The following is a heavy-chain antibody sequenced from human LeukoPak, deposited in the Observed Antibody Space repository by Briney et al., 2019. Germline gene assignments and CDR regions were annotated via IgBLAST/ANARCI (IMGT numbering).Heavy chain of an antibody. V-gene: IGHV3-53*01. J-gene: IGHJ6*03. CDR1: GFTFSSYW. D-gene: IGHD3-10*01. CDR2: IHKSAIT. CDR3: ARSLRARGVPDYMDV. Sequence: GGSLRLSCAASGFTFSSYWMSWVRQAPGKGLEWISVIHKSAITYYADTVKGRFTISRDNSKNTLYLQMNSLRAEDTAVYYCARSLRARGVPDYMDVWGKGTTVIISS.